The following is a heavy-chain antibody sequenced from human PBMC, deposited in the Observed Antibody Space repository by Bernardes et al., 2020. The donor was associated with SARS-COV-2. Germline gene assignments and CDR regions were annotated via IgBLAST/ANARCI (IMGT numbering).Heavy chain of an antibody. D-gene: IGHD2-2*02. J-gene: IGHJ5*02. CDR3: ARDGFCSGPNCYTSPFDP. CDR1: GGSISNFF. V-gene: IGHV4-4*07. CDR2: IYPSGTT. Sequence: SETLYLTCTVSGGSISNFFWSWIRQPAGKGLEWIGRIYPSGTTNDNPSLKSRLTMSLDTSTNQVSLKLTSVTAADTAVYYCARDGFCSGPNCYTSPFDPWGQGTLVTVSS.